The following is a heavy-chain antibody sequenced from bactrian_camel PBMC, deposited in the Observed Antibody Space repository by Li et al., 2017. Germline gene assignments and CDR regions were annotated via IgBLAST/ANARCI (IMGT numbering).Heavy chain of an antibody. D-gene: IGHD7*01. V-gene: IGHV3S25*01. CDR3: AAARPYFFQTCGGTWQTSGDKY. Sequence: WSLVLSCTASYQYGSYCMAWFRQAPGKEREGVATITTGTGNTDYADSVKGRFTISQDGAENTVYLQMNSLKPEDTAMYYCAAARPYFFQTCGGTWQTSGDKYWGPGTQVTVS. CDR1: YQYGSYC. J-gene: IGHJ4*01. CDR2: ITTGTGNT.